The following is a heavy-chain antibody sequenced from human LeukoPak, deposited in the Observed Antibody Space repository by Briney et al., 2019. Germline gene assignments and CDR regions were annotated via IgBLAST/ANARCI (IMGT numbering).Heavy chain of an antibody. V-gene: IGHV1-2*02. J-gene: IGHJ4*02. CDR2: IYPNSGGT. CDR3: AREFPRTSGFDY. D-gene: IGHD1-26*01. CDR1: VYTFTIYY. Sequence: GASVTVSFTSSVYTFTIYYMHWVRQAPGQGLEWMGWIYPNSGGTGYAQNFQGRVTMTWDASITTPYMELNMLTSDDTAVYYCAREFPRTSGFDYWGQGSLVTVSS.